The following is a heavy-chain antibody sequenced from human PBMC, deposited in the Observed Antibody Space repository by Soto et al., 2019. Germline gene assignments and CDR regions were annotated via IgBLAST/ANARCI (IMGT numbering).Heavy chain of an antibody. J-gene: IGHJ4*02. D-gene: IGHD1-1*01. CDR3: ASHPLNWSDADS. Sequence: SETLSLTCAVYGGSFSGYHWSWIRQPPGKGLEWIGQINHSGGTNYNPSLKSRVTISIDTSKNQFSLKLSSVTAADTGVYYCASHPLNWSDADSWGQGVLVTVSS. V-gene: IGHV4-34*01. CDR2: INHSGGT. CDR1: GGSFSGYH.